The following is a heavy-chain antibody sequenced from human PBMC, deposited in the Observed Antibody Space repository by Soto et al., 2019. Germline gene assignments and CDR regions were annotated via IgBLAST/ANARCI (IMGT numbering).Heavy chain of an antibody. J-gene: IGHJ4*02. CDR3: TRDGVVVVTAIIY. D-gene: IGHD2-21*02. Sequence: HPGGSLRLSCAASGFTFDTYAMHWVRQAPGKGLEWVGFIRSKAYGGTTEYAASVKGRFTISRDDSKSIAYLQMNSLKTEDTAVYYCTRDGVVVVTAIIYWGQGTLVTVSS. CDR2: IRSKAYGGTT. CDR1: GFTFDTYA. V-gene: IGHV3-49*04.